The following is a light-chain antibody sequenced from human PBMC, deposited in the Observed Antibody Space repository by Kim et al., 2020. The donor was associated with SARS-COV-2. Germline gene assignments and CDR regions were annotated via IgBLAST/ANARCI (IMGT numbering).Light chain of an antibody. CDR3: QQYNSAPYS. CDR1: QTIVTW. Sequence: SASVGDRVSITCRAIQTIVTWLAWYQQKPGKPTRLLIYLASSLETGVPSRFSGSGYGTEFTLTISDLQPDDFATYYCQQYNSAPYSFGQGTKLEI. V-gene: IGKV1-5*03. CDR2: LAS. J-gene: IGKJ2*03.